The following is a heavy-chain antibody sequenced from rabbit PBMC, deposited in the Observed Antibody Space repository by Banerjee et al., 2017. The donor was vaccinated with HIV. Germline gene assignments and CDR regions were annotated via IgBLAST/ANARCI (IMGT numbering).Heavy chain of an antibody. V-gene: IGHV1S45*01. J-gene: IGHJ6*01. CDR1: GIDFSSYYY. Sequence: QEQLVESGGGLVTLGGSLKLSCKASGIDFSSYYYMCWVRQAPGKGLEWIACIDVSSDYTWYASWAKGRFTISKTSSTTVTLQMTSLTAADTATYFCARHQITVYGMDLWGPGTLVTVS. CDR2: IDVSSDYT. D-gene: IGHD2-1*01. CDR3: ARHQITVYGMDL.